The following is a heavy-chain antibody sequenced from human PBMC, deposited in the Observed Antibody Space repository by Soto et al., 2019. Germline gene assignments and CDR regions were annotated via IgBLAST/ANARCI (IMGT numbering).Heavy chain of an antibody. Sequence: ASVKVSCKASGYTFTGYYMHWVRQAPGQGLEWMGWINPNSGGTNYAQKFQGWVTMTRDTSISTAYMELSRLRSDDTAVYYCARDMYNWNHGKYYYYGMDVWGQGTTVTVSS. CDR2: INPNSGGT. CDR1: GYTFTGYY. D-gene: IGHD1-20*01. J-gene: IGHJ6*02. V-gene: IGHV1-2*04. CDR3: ARDMYNWNHGKYYYYGMDV.